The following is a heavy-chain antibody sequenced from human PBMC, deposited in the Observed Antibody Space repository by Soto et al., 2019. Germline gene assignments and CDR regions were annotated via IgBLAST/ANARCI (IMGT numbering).Heavy chain of an antibody. D-gene: IGHD2-2*01. CDR2: ISAYNGNT. CDR3: ARVIVLGTSLYYYYFIYF. J-gene: IGHJ6*03. V-gene: IGHV1-18*01. Sequence: ASVKVSCKASGYTFTSYGISWVRQAPGQGLEWMGWISAYNGNTNYAQKLQGRVTMTTDTSTSTAYMELRSLRSDDTAVYYCARVIVLGTSLYYYYFIYFRGKGTTVIVSS. CDR1: GYTFTSYG.